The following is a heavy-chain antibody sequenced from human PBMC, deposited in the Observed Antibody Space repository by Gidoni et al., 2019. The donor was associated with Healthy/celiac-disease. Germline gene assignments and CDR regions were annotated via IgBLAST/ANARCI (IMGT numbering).Heavy chain of an antibody. V-gene: IGHV3-9*01. Sequence: EVQLVESGGGLVQPGRSLRLSCAASGFTFDDYAMHWVRQAPGKGLEWVSGISWNSGSIGYADSVKGRFTISRDNAKNSLYLQMNSLRAEDTALYYCAKEKAVYGDYVFDWFDPWGQGTLVTVSS. CDR1: GFTFDDYA. J-gene: IGHJ5*02. CDR2: ISWNSGSI. D-gene: IGHD4-17*01. CDR3: AKEKAVYGDYVFDWFDP.